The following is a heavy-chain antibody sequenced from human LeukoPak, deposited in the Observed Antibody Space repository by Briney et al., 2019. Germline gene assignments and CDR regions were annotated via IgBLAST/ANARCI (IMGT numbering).Heavy chain of an antibody. CDR1: GFTFSSYA. CDR3: AKEGSWYPYYFDY. Sequence: GGSLRLSCAASGFTFSSYAMSWVRQAPGKGLEWVSAISGSGGSTYYADSVKGRFTISRDNSKSTLYLQMNNLRAEDTAVYYCAKEGSWYPYYFDYWGQGTLVTGSS. D-gene: IGHD6-13*01. J-gene: IGHJ4*02. CDR2: ISGSGGST. V-gene: IGHV3-23*01.